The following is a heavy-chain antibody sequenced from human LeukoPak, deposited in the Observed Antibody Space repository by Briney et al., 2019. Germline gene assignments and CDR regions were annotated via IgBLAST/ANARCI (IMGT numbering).Heavy chain of an antibody. Sequence: GGSLRLSCTTSGFAFGDYPINWVRQGPGKGLEWVGVIRTRAKGAATDYAASVKDRFTLSRDDFKGIAYLQMNSLKIEDTAVYYCSRHLGTTETGDDYWGQGTLVSVSS. CDR3: SRHLGTTETGDDY. V-gene: IGHV3-49*04. CDR1: GFAFGDYP. D-gene: IGHD4-17*01. J-gene: IGHJ4*02. CDR2: IRTRAKGAAT.